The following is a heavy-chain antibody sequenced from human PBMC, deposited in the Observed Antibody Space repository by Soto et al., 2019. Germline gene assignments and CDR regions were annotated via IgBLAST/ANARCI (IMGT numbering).Heavy chain of an antibody. Sequence: PGESLKISCKGSGYSFTSYWIGWVRQMPGKGLEWMGIIYPGDSDTRYSPSFQGQVTISADKSISTAYLQWSSLKASDTAMYYCARHDSSGWYVPSYYYYGMDVWGQGTTVTVSS. V-gene: IGHV5-51*01. J-gene: IGHJ6*02. CDR1: GYSFTSYW. D-gene: IGHD6-19*01. CDR2: IYPGDSDT. CDR3: ARHDSSGWYVPSYYYYGMDV.